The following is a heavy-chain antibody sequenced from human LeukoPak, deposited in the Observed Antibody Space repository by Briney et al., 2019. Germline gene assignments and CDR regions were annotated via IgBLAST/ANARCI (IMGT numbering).Heavy chain of an antibody. CDR1: GFTFSSYG. CDR2: IRYDGSNK. V-gene: IGHV3-30*02. Sequence: GGSLRLSCAASGFTFSSYGMHWVRQAPGKGLEWVAFIRYDGSNKYYADSVKGRFTISRGNSKNTLYLQMNSLRAEDTAVYYCAKDSCSSTSCYWGDYWGQGTLVTVSS. CDR3: AKDSCSSTSCYWGDY. D-gene: IGHD2-2*01. J-gene: IGHJ4*02.